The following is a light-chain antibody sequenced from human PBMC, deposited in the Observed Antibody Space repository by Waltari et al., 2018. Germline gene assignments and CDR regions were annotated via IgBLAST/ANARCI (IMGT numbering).Light chain of an antibody. CDR2: SNN. Sequence: QSVLTQPPSASGTPGQRVTISCSGSSSNIGSNYVYWYQQLPGTAPKLLIYSNNQRAAGVPDRCSGSKSGTSASLAISGLRSEDEADYYCAAWDDSLSGVVFGGGTKLTVL. J-gene: IGLJ2*01. CDR1: SSNIGSNY. CDR3: AAWDDSLSGVV. V-gene: IGLV1-47*02.